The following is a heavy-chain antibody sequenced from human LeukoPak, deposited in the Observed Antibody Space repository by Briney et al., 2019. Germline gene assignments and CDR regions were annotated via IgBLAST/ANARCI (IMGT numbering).Heavy chain of an antibody. J-gene: IGHJ4*02. D-gene: IGHD3-10*01. V-gene: IGHV3-33*01. Sequence: GRSLRLSCAASGFTFSSYGMRWVRQAPGKGLEWVAVIWYDGSNKYYADSVKGRFTISRDNSKNTLYLQMNSLRAEDTAVYYCARDGRFGELLYVWGQGTLVTVSS. CDR3: ARDGRFGELLYV. CDR2: IWYDGSNK. CDR1: GFTFSSYG.